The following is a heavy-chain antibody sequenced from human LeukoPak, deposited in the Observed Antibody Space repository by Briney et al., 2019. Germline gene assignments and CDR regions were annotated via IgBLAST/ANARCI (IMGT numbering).Heavy chain of an antibody. D-gene: IGHD3-10*01. J-gene: IGHJ4*02. CDR2: IYYSGST. CDR1: GVSISSSSYY. V-gene: IGHV4-61*01. Sequence: PSETLSPTCTVSGVSISSSSYYWSWIRQPPGKGLEWIGYIYYSGSTNYNPSLKSRVTISVDTSKNQFSLKLSSVTAADTAVYYCASCMVRGVALDNFDYWGQGNLVTVSS. CDR3: ASCMVRGVALDNFDY.